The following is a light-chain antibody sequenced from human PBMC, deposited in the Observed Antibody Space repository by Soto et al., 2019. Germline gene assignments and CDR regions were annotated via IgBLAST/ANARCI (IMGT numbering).Light chain of an antibody. J-gene: IGKJ2*01. Sequence: DVVMTQSPLSLPVTLGQPASISCRSSQSLVFSDGNTYLNWFHQRPGQSPRRLIYKVSDRDSGVPDRFSGSGSGTDFTLQISRVEAEDVGVYYCVQGAHWPYTFGQGTKLEIK. CDR3: VQGAHWPYT. CDR2: KVS. CDR1: QSLVFSDGNTY. V-gene: IGKV2-30*01.